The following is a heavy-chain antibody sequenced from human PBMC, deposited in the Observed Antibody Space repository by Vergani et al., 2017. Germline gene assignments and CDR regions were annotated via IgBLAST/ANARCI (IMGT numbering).Heavy chain of an antibody. CDR3: ARAFTRLENYFDY. CDR2: IYYSGST. CDR1: GGSISSSSYY. V-gene: IGHV4-39*01. Sequence: QLQLQESGPGLVKPSETLSLTCTVSGGSISSSSYYWGWIRQPPGKGLEWIGSIYYSGSTYYNPSLKSRVTISVDTSKNQFSLKLSSVTAADTAVYYCARAFTRLENYFDYWGQGTLVTVSS. J-gene: IGHJ4*02.